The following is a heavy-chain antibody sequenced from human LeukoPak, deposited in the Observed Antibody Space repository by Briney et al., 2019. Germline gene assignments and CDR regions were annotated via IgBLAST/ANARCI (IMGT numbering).Heavy chain of an antibody. CDR3: AKVSRENDILTGYLVYYYNYYMDV. D-gene: IGHD3-9*01. CDR1: GFTFSDYY. V-gene: IGHV3-11*04. Sequence: GGSLRLSCAASGFTFSDYYMSWIRQAPGKGLEWVSYISSSGSTIYYADSVKGRFTISRDNAKNSLYLQMNSLRAEDPAIYYCAKVSRENDILTGYLVYYYNYYMDVWGKGTTVTISS. CDR2: ISSSGSTI. J-gene: IGHJ6*03.